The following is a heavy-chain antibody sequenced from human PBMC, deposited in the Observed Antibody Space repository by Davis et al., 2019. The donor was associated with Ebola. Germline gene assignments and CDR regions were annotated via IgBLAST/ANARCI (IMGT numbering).Heavy chain of an antibody. CDR3: TFTVTPGFDY. D-gene: IGHD4-11*01. Sequence: PGGSLRLSCAASGFNFSGSAMHWVRQASGKGLEWVGRIRSKANSYATAYAASVKGRFTISRDDSKNTAYLQMNSLKTEDTAVYYCTFTVTPGFDYWGQGTLVTVSS. CDR1: GFNFSGSA. CDR2: IRSKANSYAT. J-gene: IGHJ4*02. V-gene: IGHV3-73*01.